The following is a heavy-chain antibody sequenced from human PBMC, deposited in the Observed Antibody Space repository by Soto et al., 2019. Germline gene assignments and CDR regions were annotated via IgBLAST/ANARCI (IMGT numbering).Heavy chain of an antibody. CDR3: ASRVPHGTYGAPYFQH. D-gene: IGHD1-26*01. CDR2: ISSDGTNK. J-gene: IGHJ1*01. Sequence: QVQLVESGGGVVQPEKSLRLSCAASGFTFSSHGMHWVRQAPGKGLEWVAVISSDGTNKHYADSVKGRFTISRDNSKNTLYLQMNSLRAEDTAVYYCASRVPHGTYGAPYFQHWGQGTLVTVS. V-gene: IGHV3-30*03. CDR1: GFTFSSHG.